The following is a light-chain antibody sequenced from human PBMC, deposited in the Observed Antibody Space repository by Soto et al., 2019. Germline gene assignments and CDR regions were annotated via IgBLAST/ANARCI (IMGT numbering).Light chain of an antibody. Sequence: DGQVTQSPSTLSASVGDRVTITCRASQSISSWLAWYQQKPGKAPKLLIYKASNLQSGVPSRFSGSGSGTEFTLTISSLQPDDFATYYCQHYDSYPWMFGQGTKVEIK. J-gene: IGKJ1*01. V-gene: IGKV1-5*03. CDR2: KAS. CDR1: QSISSW. CDR3: QHYDSYPWM.